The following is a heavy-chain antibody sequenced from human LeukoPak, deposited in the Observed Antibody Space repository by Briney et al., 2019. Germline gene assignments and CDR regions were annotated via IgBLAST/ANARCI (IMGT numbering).Heavy chain of an antibody. CDR1: GGSISSYY. Sequence: SSETLSLTCTVSGGSISSYYWSWIRQPPGKGLEWIGYLYNSGSTKYNPSLTSQVTISGDTSKNQLSLKLTSVTAADTAVYYCTRHDASGSSPWGQGTLVTVSS. D-gene: IGHD3-10*01. V-gene: IGHV4-59*08. CDR2: LYNSGST. J-gene: IGHJ5*02. CDR3: TRHDASGSSP.